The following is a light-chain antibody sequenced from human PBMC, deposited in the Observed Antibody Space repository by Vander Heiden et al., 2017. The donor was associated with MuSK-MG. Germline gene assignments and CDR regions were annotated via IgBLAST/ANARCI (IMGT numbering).Light chain of an antibody. V-gene: IGLV1-40*01. J-gene: IGLJ1*01. CDR3: HSKANNVPGFI. CDR2: RNT. Sequence: QSILTQPPSLSGAPGQSLTLPCTGSSSNLGADFDVHWYQQLPGTAPKLLIYRNTHRPSGVPDRFSGSKSATSASLAISGLQVEDEADYYCHSKANNVPGFIFGGGTRVTVL. CDR1: SSNLGADFD.